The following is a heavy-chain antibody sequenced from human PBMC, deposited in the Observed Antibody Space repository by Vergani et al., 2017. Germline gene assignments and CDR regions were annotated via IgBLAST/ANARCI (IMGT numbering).Heavy chain of an antibody. Sequence: QVQLQESGPGLVKPSETLSLTCTVSGVSISSYHWSWLRQPPGKGLECIGYIYYSGSTNYNPSLKSRVTISVDTSKNQFSLKLSSVTAADTAVYYCARVDGEDGMDVWGQGTTVTVSS. D-gene: IGHD2-2*03. J-gene: IGHJ6*02. CDR1: GVSISSYH. CDR2: IYYSGST. V-gene: IGHV4-59*01. CDR3: ARVDGEDGMDV.